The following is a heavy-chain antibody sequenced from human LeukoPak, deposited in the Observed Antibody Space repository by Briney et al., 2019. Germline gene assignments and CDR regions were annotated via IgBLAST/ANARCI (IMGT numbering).Heavy chain of an antibody. D-gene: IGHD6-19*01. CDR3: TKDLNIAMAAQTGAY. CDR1: EFTFRTYG. Sequence: GGSLRLSCVASEFTFRTYGMHWVRQAPGRGLEWVAFIQNDGGNKYYTDSVKGRFTISRDNSKNTLYLQMNSLRVEDTAVYFCTKDLNIAMAAQTGAYWGQGTLVTVSS. V-gene: IGHV3-30*02. CDR2: IQNDGGNK. J-gene: IGHJ4*02.